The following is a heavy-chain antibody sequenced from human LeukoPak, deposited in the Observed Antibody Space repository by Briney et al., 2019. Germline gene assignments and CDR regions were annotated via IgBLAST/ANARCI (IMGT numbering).Heavy chain of an antibody. CDR3: ATYSSLNRREFQF. Sequence: GGSLRLSCAASGFTLKSYWMSWVRQAPGKGLEWVANIKEDGSEKYYVDSVKGRFTISRDNAKNSLYLQMNSLRAEDTAVYYCATYSSLNRREFQFWGQGTLLTVSS. V-gene: IGHV3-7*01. D-gene: IGHD3-22*01. CDR1: GFTLKSYW. J-gene: IGHJ1*01. CDR2: IKEDGSEK.